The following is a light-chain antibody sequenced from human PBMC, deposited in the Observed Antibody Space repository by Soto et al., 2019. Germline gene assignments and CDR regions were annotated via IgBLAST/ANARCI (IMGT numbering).Light chain of an antibody. J-gene: IGKJ3*01. Sequence: EIVLTQSPGTLSLSPGERATLSCRASQSVSSSYLAWYQQKPGQAPRLLIYGASSRATGIPDRFSGRGSGTDFTLTISRLEPDDCAVYYCQQYGSSLFTFGPGTKVDIK. CDR1: QSVSSSY. V-gene: IGKV3-20*01. CDR2: GAS. CDR3: QQYGSSLFT.